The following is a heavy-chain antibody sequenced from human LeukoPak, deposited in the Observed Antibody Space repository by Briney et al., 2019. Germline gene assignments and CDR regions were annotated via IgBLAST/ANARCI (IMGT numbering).Heavy chain of an antibody. CDR3: ARDALGGYYDSSGYYQECDY. J-gene: IGHJ4*02. D-gene: IGHD3-22*01. Sequence: ASVKVSCKASGYTFTSYDINWVRQATGQGLEWMGWMNPNSGNTGYAQKFQGRVTMTRNTSISTAYMELSSLRSDDTAVYYCARDALGGYYDSSGYYQECDYWGQGTLVTVSS. V-gene: IGHV1-8*01. CDR2: MNPNSGNT. CDR1: GYTFTSYD.